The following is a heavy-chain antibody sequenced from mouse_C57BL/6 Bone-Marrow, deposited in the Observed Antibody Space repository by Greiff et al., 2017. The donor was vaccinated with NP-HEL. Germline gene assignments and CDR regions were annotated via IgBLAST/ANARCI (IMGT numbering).Heavy chain of an antibody. CDR3: ARSDGSRGPHYFDY. V-gene: IGHV1-82*01. D-gene: IGHD2-3*01. J-gene: IGHJ2*01. CDR2: IYPGDGDT. CDR1: GYAFSSSW. Sequence: QVQLQQSGPELVKPGASVKISCKVSGYAFSSSWMNWVKQRPGKGLEWIGRIYPGDGDTNYNGKFKGKATLTADKSSSTAYMQLSSLTSEDSAVYFCARSDGSRGPHYFDYWGQGTTLTVSS.